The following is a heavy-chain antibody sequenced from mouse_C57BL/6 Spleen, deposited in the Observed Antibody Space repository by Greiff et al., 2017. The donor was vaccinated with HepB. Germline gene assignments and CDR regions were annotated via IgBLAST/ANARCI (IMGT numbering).Heavy chain of an antibody. Sequence: QVQLQQPGAELVKPGASVKLSCKASGYTFTSYWMHWVKQRPGQGLEWIGMIHPNSGSTNYNEKFKSKATLTVDNPSSTAYMQLSSLTSEDSAVYYCARDYYGSSYYFDYWGQGTTLIVSS. CDR1: GYTFTSYW. CDR3: ARDYYGSSYYFDY. D-gene: IGHD1-1*01. J-gene: IGHJ2*01. CDR2: IHPNSGST. V-gene: IGHV1-64*01.